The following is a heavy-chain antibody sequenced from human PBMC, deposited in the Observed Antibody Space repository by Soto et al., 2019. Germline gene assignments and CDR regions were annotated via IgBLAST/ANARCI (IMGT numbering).Heavy chain of an antibody. CDR1: GGSISSSGNF. CDR2: IYYTGDT. CDR3: ARLGKEYNFGSYFDT. D-gene: IGHD1-1*01. J-gene: IGHJ4*02. Sequence: QLQLQESGPGLVKPSETLSLTCTVSGGSISSSGNFWGWNRQPPGKGLEWIGTIYYTGDTNYNPSLKSRVSIFVDTSKNQFSLNLRSVTAADTAVYYCARLGKEYNFGSYFDTWGQGALVTVSS. V-gene: IGHV4-39*01.